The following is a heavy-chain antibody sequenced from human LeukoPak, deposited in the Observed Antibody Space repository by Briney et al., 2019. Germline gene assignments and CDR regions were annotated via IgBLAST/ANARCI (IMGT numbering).Heavy chain of an antibody. CDR3: ARELRFLEWLFPRAYYYYYGMDV. CDR1: GFTFSSYG. V-gene: IGHV3-33*01. D-gene: IGHD3-3*01. Sequence: PGGSLRLSCAASGFTFSSYGMHWVRQAPGKGLEWVAVIWYDGSNKYYADSVKGRFTISRDNSKNTLYLQMNSLRAEDTAVYYCARELRFLEWLFPRAYYYYYGMDVWGQGTTVTVSS. J-gene: IGHJ6*02. CDR2: IWYDGSNK.